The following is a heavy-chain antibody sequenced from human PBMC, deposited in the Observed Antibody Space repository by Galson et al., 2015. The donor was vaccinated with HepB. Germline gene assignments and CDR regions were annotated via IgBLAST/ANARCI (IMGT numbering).Heavy chain of an antibody. V-gene: IGHV3-23*01. D-gene: IGHD3-10*01. Sequence: SLRLSCAASEFTFSSFAMSWVRQAPGKGLEWVSDIPKNGVGTFYSDYVKGRFTISRDNSKNTLYLQMNSLRAEDTAVYYCAKRRGGEITNWCFDLWGRGTLVTVSS. CDR1: EFTFSSFA. J-gene: IGHJ2*01. CDR3: AKRRGGEITNWCFDL. CDR2: IPKNGVGT.